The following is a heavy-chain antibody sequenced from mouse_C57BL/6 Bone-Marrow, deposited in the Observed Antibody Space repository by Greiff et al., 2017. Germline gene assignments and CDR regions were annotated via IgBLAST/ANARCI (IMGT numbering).Heavy chain of an antibody. Sequence: VQLQQSGAELVRPGASVKLSCTASGFNINDDYMHWVKQRPEQGLVWIGWIDPENGDTEYASKFQGKATITADTSSNTAYLQLSCLTSEDTAVYYCTNDLLWLRRFAYWGQGTLVTVSA. D-gene: IGHD2-2*01. J-gene: IGHJ3*01. CDR1: GFNINDDY. CDR3: TNDLLWLRRFAY. CDR2: IDPENGDT. V-gene: IGHV14-4*01.